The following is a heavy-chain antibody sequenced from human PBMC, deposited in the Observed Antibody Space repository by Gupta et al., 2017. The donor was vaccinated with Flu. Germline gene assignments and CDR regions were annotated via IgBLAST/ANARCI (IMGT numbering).Heavy chain of an antibody. J-gene: IGHJ4*02. CDR1: GFPFSSYW. CDR3: ARVKNGYCGGDCYPDY. CDR2: IKQDGSEK. D-gene: IGHD2-21*02. Sequence: EVQLVASGGGLVQPGGSLRPACAASGFPFSSYWTSLVRPAPGKGLEWVANIKQDGSEKYYVDSVKGRFTISRDNAKNSLYLQMNSLRAEDTAVYYCARVKNGYCGGDCYPDYWGQGTLVTVSS. V-gene: IGHV3-7*03.